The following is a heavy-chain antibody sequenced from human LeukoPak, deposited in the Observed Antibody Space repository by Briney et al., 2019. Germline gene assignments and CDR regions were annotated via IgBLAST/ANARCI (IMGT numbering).Heavy chain of an antibody. J-gene: IGHJ6*02. V-gene: IGHV3-30*03. CDR3: AREVVRGVMSYYYGMDV. CDR1: GFTFSNYG. D-gene: IGHD3-10*01. CDR2: ISYDGSNK. Sequence: GGSLRLSCAASGFTFSNYGIHWVRQAPGKGLEWVAVISYDGSNKYYGDSLKGRFTISRDNSKNTVYLQMNSLRAEDTAVYYCAREVVRGVMSYYYGMDVWGQGTTVTVSS.